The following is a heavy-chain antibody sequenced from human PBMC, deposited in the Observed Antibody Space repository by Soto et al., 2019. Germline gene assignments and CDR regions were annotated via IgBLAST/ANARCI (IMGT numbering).Heavy chain of an antibody. CDR1: GFTFDDYA. V-gene: IGHV3-9*01. Sequence: GGSLRLSCAASGFTFDDYAMHWVRQAPGQGLEWVSGITWNSGTKGYADSVKGRFTISRDNAKNSLYLQMNSLRAEDTALYYCAKGRVGSTIGYYFDYWGQGTLVTVSS. D-gene: IGHD1-26*01. J-gene: IGHJ4*02. CDR2: ITWNSGTK. CDR3: AKGRVGSTIGYYFDY.